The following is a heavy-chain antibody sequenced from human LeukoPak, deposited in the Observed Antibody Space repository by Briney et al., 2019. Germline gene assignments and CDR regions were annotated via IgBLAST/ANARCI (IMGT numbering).Heavy chain of an antibody. V-gene: IGHV3-9*01. CDR3: AKDSVDSSSWYFDY. CDR1: GFTFDDYA. Sequence: GRSLRLSCAASGFTFDDYAMHWVRRAPGKGLEWVSGISWNSGSIGYADSVKGRFTISRDNAKNSLYLQMNSLRAEDTALYYCAKDSVDSSSWYFDYWGQGTLVTVSS. D-gene: IGHD6-13*01. J-gene: IGHJ4*02. CDR2: ISWNSGSI.